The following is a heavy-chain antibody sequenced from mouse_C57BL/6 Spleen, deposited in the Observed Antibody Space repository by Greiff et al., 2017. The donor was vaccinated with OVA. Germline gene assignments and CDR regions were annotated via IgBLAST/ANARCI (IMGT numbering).Heavy chain of an antibody. CDR2: IDPSDSET. D-gene: IGHD2-5*01. Sequence: VQLQQPGTELVKPGASEKLSCKASGYTFTSYWMHWVKQRPIQGLEWIGNIDPSDSETHYNQKFKDKATLTVDKSSSTAYMQLSSLTSEDSAVYYCARADSNYVAWFAYWGQGTLVTVSA. CDR3: ARADSNYVAWFAY. CDR1: GYTFTSYW. V-gene: IGHV1-52*01. J-gene: IGHJ3*01.